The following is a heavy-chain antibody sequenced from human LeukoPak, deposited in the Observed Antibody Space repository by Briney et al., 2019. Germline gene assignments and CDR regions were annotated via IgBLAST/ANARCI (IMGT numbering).Heavy chain of an antibody. CDR2: IYYSGST. J-gene: IGHJ4*02. V-gene: IGHV4-39*07. CDR3: ARGRQLGDFDY. Sequence: XXXTXXVSGGSXSSSSYYWGWIRQPPGKGLEWIGSIYYSGSTYYNPSLKSRVTISVDTSKNQFSLKLSSVTAADTAVYYCARGRQLGDFDYWGQGTLVTVSS. D-gene: IGHD6-6*01. CDR1: GGSXSSSSYY.